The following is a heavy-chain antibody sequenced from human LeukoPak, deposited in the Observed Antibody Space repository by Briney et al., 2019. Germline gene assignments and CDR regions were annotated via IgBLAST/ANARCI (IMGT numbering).Heavy chain of an antibody. Sequence: PGGSLRLSCAASGFTFSTYWMQWVRQAPGKGLVFVSRINPDGTTTNYADSVKGRFTISRDNSRNTLHLQMSSLRVADTAMYYCARDQVQHCSSGSCYVIDNWGPGTLVAVSS. CDR3: ARDQVQHCSSGSCYVIDN. J-gene: IGHJ4*02. CDR2: INPDGTTT. D-gene: IGHD2-15*01. V-gene: IGHV3-74*01. CDR1: GFTFSTYW.